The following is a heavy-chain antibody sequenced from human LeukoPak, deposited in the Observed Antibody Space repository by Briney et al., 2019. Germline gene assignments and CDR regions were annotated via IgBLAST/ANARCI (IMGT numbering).Heavy chain of an antibody. V-gene: IGHV3-53*01. Sequence: GGSLRLSCAASGFTVSSNYMSWVRQAPGKGLEWVSVIYSGGSTYYADSVKGRFTISRDNSKDTLYLQMNSLRAEDTAVYYCARNENSGWGYFDYWGQGTLVTVSS. J-gene: IGHJ4*02. D-gene: IGHD5-12*01. CDR2: IYSGGST. CDR1: GFTVSSNY. CDR3: ARNENSGWGYFDY.